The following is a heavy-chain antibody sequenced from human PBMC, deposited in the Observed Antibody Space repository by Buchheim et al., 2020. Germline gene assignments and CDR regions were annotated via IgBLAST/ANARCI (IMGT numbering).Heavy chain of an antibody. D-gene: IGHD2-2*01. CDR1: GYTFTGYY. Sequence: QVQLVQSGAEVKKPGASVKVSCKASGYTFTGYYMHWVRQAPGQGLEWMGWINPNSGGTNYAQKFQGWVTMTRDTSISTAYMELSRLRSDDTAAYYCARGYCSSTSCYASGGYYYYGMDVWGQGTT. CDR3: ARGYCSSTSCYASGGYYYYGMDV. J-gene: IGHJ6*02. CDR2: INPNSGGT. V-gene: IGHV1-2*04.